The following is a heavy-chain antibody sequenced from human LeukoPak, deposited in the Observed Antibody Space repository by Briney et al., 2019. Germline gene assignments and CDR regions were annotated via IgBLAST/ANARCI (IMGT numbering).Heavy chain of an antibody. CDR1: VGSISSYY. CDR3: ARHRRVRGYSGYDFFDY. V-gene: IGHV4-34*01. Sequence: SETLSLSCTVSVGSISSYYWGWIRQPPVKGLEWIGEINHSGSTNYNPSLKSRVTISVDTSKNQFSLKLSSVTAADTAVYYCARHRRVRGYSGYDFFDYWGQGTLVTVSS. CDR2: INHSGST. J-gene: IGHJ4*02. D-gene: IGHD5-12*01.